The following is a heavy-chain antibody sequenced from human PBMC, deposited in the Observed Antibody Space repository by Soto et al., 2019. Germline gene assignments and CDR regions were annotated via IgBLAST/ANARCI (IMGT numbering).Heavy chain of an antibody. CDR3: ARGLMVGP. CDR2: IYYGGNT. Sequence: SETLSLTCAVSGGSISTYHWNWIRQPPGKGLEWLGYIYYGGNTNYNPSLKSRVTISVDTSKNQFSLKLRSVTAADTAVYYCARGLMVGPWGQGALVTSPQ. D-gene: IGHD2-8*01. CDR1: GGSISTYH. V-gene: IGHV4-59*01. J-gene: IGHJ5*02.